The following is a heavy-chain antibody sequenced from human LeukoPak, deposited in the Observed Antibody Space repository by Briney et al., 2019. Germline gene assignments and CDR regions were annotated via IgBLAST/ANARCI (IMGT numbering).Heavy chain of an antibody. CDR2: IRYDGSNK. CDR3: ATVEAAAGDFDY. CDR1: GFTFSSYG. V-gene: IGHV3-30*02. Sequence: GGSLRLSCAASGFTFSSYGMHWVRQAPGKGLEWVAFIRYDGSNKYYADSVKGRFTISRDNSKNTLYLQMNSLRAEDTAVYYCATVEAAAGDFDYWGQGTLVTVSS. D-gene: IGHD6-13*01. J-gene: IGHJ4*02.